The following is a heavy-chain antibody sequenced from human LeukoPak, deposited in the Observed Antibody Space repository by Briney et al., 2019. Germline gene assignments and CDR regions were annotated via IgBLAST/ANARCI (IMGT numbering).Heavy chain of an antibody. D-gene: IGHD6-19*01. V-gene: IGHV4-59*01. CDR1: GGSISSYY. J-gene: IGHJ4*02. CDR2: IYYSGST. Sequence: SETLSLTRTVSGGSISSYYWSWIRQPPGKGLEWIGYIYYSGSTNYNPPLKSRVTISVDTSKNQFSLKLSSVTAADTAVYYCARVRYSSGWYWGDFDYWGQGTLVTVSS. CDR3: ARVRYSSGWYWGDFDY.